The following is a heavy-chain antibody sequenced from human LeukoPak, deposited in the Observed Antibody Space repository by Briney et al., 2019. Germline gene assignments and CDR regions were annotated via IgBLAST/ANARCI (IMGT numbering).Heavy chain of an antibody. CDR2: INAGSGGT. CDR3: ARDGYYYGSTNWFDP. CDR1: GYTFTSYA. Sequence: GASVKVSCKASGYTFTSYAMHWVRQAPGQRLEWMGWINAGSGGTNYAQKFQGRVTMTRDTSISTAYMELSRLRSDDTAVYYCARDGYYYGSTNWFDPWGQGTLVTVSS. D-gene: IGHD3-10*01. V-gene: IGHV1-2*02. J-gene: IGHJ5*02.